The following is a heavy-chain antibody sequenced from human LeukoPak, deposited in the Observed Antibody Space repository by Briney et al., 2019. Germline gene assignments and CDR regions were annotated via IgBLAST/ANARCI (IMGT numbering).Heavy chain of an antibody. CDR2: INHSGST. J-gene: IGHJ5*02. D-gene: IGHD3-22*01. CDR1: GGSFSGYY. CDR3: ARGGRHYDSSGYYRNTCWFYP. Sequence: SETLSLTCAVYGGSFSGYYWSWIRQPPGKGLEWVGEINHSGSTNYNPSLKRRVTISVDTSKNQFSLKLSSVTGADTAVYYCARGGRHYDSSGYYRNTCWFYPWGQGSLVTVSS. V-gene: IGHV4-34*01.